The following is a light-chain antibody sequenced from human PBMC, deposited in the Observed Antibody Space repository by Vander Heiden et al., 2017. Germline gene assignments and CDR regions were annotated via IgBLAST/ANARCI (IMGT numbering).Light chain of an antibody. CDR1: QSISSW. CDR2: KAS. V-gene: IGKV1-5*03. Sequence: DIQMTQSPSTLSASVGDRVTITCRASQSISSWLAWYQQKPGKAPKLLIYKASSLESGVPSRFSGSGYGTEFTLTISSRQPDDFATYYCQQDNSYFKLTFGHGTKVDIK. CDR3: QQDNSYFKLT. J-gene: IGKJ3*01.